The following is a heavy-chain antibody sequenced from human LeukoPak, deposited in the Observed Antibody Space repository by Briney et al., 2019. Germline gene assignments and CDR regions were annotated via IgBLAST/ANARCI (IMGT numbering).Heavy chain of an antibody. CDR1: GGSISSSSYY. CDR3: ARASSSSWYGYYYYYYMDV. D-gene: IGHD6-13*01. CDR2: IYYSGST. J-gene: IGHJ6*03. Sequence: PSETLSLTCTVSGGSISSSSYYWGWIRQPPGKGLEWIGSIYYSGSTYYNPSLKSRVTISVDTSKNQFSLKLSSVTAADTAVYYCARASSSSWYGYYYYYYMDVWGKGTTVTVSS. V-gene: IGHV4-39*07.